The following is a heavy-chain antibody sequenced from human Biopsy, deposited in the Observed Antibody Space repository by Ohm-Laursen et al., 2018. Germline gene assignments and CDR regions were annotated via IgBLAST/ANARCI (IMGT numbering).Heavy chain of an antibody. Sequence: SLRLSCAASGFTFSNYGMHWVRQAPGKGLEGVALIWYDGSNKNSEDSVKGRFTVSRDNSKNTLFLQMNNLRAEDTAVYYCARDQSGLRGINWYFDLWGRGALVTVSS. D-gene: IGHD5/OR15-5a*01. V-gene: IGHV3-33*01. CDR3: ARDQSGLRGINWYFDL. J-gene: IGHJ2*01. CDR1: GFTFSNYG. CDR2: IWYDGSNK.